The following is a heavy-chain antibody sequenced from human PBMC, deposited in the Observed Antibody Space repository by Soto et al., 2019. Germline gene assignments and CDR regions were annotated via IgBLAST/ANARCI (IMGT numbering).Heavy chain of an antibody. CDR3: ARDQGMAVAGTNWFAP. D-gene: IGHD6-19*01. CDR1: GYTFTSYG. J-gene: IGHJ5*02. CDR2: ISAYNGNT. Sequence: ASVKVSCKASGYTFTSYGISWVRQAPGQGLEWMGWISAYNGNTNYAQKLQGRVTMTTDTSTSTAYMELRSLRSDDTAGYYCARDQGMAVAGTNWFAPGGQGTLFTFPS. V-gene: IGHV1-18*01.